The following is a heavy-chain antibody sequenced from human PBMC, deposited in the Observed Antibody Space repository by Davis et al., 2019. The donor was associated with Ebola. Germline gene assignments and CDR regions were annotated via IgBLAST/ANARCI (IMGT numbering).Heavy chain of an antibody. CDR1: GYTFTSYG. D-gene: IGHD2-15*01. CDR3: ARDCSGGSCYYTYYFDY. CDR2: ISAYNGNT. J-gene: IGHJ4*02. Sequence: ASVKVSCKASGYTFTSYGISWVRQAPGQGLEWMGWISAYNGNTNYAQKLQGRVTMTTDTSTSTAYMELRSLRSDDTAVYYCARDCSGGSCYYTYYFDYWGQGTLDTVSS. V-gene: IGHV1-18*01.